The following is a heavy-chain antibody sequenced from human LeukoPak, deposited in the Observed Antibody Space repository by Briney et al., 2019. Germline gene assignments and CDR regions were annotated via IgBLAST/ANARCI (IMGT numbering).Heavy chain of an antibody. V-gene: IGHV4-61*02. D-gene: IGHD3-10*01. CDR3: AGNYYGSGSYYSEDRY. J-gene: IGHJ4*02. CDR2: MYTSGTT. CDR1: GGSISSGSYY. Sequence: SETLSLTCTVSGGSISSGSYYWSWIRQPAGKGLEWIGRMYTSGTTNYNPSLKSRVTISVDTSNNQFSLKLSSVTAADTAVYYCAGNYYGSGSYYSEDRYWGQGTLVTVSS.